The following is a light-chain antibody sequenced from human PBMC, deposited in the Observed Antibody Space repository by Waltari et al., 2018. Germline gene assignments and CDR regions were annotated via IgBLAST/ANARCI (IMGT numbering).Light chain of an antibody. Sequence: DVVMTQSPLSLPVTLGQPASISCTASQSIVQSDGNTHLTGFQQRPGQSPRLLIYRVFNSDTGVPDRVSGIGSGTTFTLKISRVEAEDVGVYYCMQGKHWPYTFGQGTKLDIK. V-gene: IGKV2-30*02. J-gene: IGKJ2*01. CDR3: MQGKHWPYT. CDR1: QSIVQSDGNTH. CDR2: RVF.